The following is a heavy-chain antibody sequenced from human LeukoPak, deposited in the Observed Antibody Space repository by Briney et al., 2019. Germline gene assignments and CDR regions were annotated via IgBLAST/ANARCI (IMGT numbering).Heavy chain of an antibody. V-gene: IGHV3-7*01. CDR3: TSWGDTTAEYFQR. Sequence: GGSLRLSCAASGFIFSNYNMNWVRQAPGKGLEWVAHINPDGRDKYYVDSVKGRFTISRDNAENSLYLQMNSLRVEDTAVYYCTSWGDTTAEYFQRWGQGTLVTVSS. J-gene: IGHJ1*01. D-gene: IGHD2-21*02. CDR2: INPDGRDK. CDR1: GFIFSNYN.